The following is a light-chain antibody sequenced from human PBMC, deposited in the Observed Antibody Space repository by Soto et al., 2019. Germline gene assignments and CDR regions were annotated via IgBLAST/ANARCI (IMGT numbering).Light chain of an antibody. CDR2: GAS. CDR1: QSVGGNF. CDR3: QHYGSSPWT. Sequence: EIVLTQSPGTLSLSPGERATLSCRASQSVGGNFLAWYQQKPGQAPKLLIHGASSRASGIPDRFSGSGSGTDLTLSIGRLEPEDFALYYCQHYGSSPWTFGQGNEVEIK. V-gene: IGKV3-20*01. J-gene: IGKJ1*01.